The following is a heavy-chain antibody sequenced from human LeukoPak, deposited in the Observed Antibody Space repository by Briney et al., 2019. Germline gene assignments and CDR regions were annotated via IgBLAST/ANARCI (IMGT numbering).Heavy chain of an antibody. CDR3: ARELYVAVAGTAPNWFDP. CDR2: INHSGST. CDR1: GGSFSGYY. Sequence: PSETLSLTCAVYGGSFSGYYWSWIRQPPGKGLEWIGEINHSGSTNYNPPLKSRVTISVDTSKNQFSLKLSSVTAADTAVYYCARELYVAVAGTAPNWFDPWGQGTLVTVSS. J-gene: IGHJ5*02. V-gene: IGHV4-34*01. D-gene: IGHD6-19*01.